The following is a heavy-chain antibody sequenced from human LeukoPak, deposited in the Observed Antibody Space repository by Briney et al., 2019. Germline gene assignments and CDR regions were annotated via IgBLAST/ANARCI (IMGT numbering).Heavy chain of an antibody. CDR3: ARGLYYYGSGSYYAH. D-gene: IGHD3-10*01. CDR1: GGSSSGYY. J-gene: IGHJ4*02. Sequence: PSETLSLTCAVYGGSSSGYYWSWIRQPPGKGLEWIGEINHSGSTNYNPSLKSRVTISVDTSKNQFSLKLSSVTAADTAVYYCARGLYYYGSGSYYAHWGQGTLVTVSS. CDR2: INHSGST. V-gene: IGHV4-34*01.